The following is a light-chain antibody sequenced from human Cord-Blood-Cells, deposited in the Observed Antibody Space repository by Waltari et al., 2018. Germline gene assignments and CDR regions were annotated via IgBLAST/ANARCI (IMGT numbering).Light chain of an antibody. CDR1: QSISSY. CDR2: AAS. CDR3: QQSYSTPPLT. J-gene: IGKJ4*01. V-gene: IGKV1-39*01. Sequence: DIQMTQSSSSLSASVGDRVNITCRASQSISSYLNWYQQKPGKAPKLLIYAASSLQSGVPSRFSGSRSETDFTLTISSLQPEDFATYYCQQSYSTPPLTFGGGTKVEIK.